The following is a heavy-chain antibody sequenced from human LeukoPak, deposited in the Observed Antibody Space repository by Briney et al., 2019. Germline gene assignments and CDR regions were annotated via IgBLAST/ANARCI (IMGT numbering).Heavy chain of an antibody. CDR3: ARDGLYCSSISCYPNWFDP. CDR2: IYYSGST. CDR1: GGSISSSSYY. J-gene: IGHJ5*02. Sequence: SETLSLTCTVSGGSISSSSYYWGWIRQPPGKGLEWIGSIYYSGSTYYNPSLKSRVTISVDTSKNQFSLKLSSVTAADTAVYYCARDGLYCSSISCYPNWFDPWGQGTLVTVSS. D-gene: IGHD2-2*01. V-gene: IGHV4-39*07.